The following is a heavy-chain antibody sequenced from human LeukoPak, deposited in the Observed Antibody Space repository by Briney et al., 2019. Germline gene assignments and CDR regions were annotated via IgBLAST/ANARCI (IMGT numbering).Heavy chain of an antibody. CDR3: VKESVSYGDSEH. V-gene: IGHV3-21*01. D-gene: IGHD4-17*01. CDR2: ISSSSSYI. CDR1: GFTFSSYS. J-gene: IGHJ4*02. Sequence: GGSLRLSCAASGFTFSSYSMNWVRQAPGKGLEWVSSISSSSSYIYYADSVKGRFTISRDNAKNSLYLQTNSLRAEDTAVYYCVKESVSYGDSEHWGQGTLVIVSS.